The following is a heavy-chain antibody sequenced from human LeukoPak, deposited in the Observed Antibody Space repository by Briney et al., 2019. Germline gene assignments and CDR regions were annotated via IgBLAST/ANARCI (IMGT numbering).Heavy chain of an antibody. CDR3: ARPLTKDFGDYGY. V-gene: IGHV4-30-2*01. J-gene: IGHJ4*02. D-gene: IGHD4-17*01. CDR1: GGSISSGGYS. CDR2: IYHSGST. Sequence: PSETLSLTCAVSGGSISSGGYSWSWIRQPPGKGLECIGYIYHSGSTYYNPYLKSRVTISVDRSKNQFSLKLSSVTAADTAVYYCARPLTKDFGDYGYWGQGTLITVSS.